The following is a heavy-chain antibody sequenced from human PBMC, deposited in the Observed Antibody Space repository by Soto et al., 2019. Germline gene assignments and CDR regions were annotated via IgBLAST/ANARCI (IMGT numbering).Heavy chain of an antibody. Sequence: PSETLSLTCTVSGGSISSSSYYWGWIRQPPGKGLEWIGSIYYSGSTYYNPSLKSRVTISVDTSKNQFSLRLSSVTAADTAVYYCARSEATGLDYWGQGTLVTVSS. CDR1: GGSISSSSYY. CDR3: ARSEATGLDY. V-gene: IGHV4-39*01. D-gene: IGHD1-26*01. CDR2: IYYSGST. J-gene: IGHJ4*02.